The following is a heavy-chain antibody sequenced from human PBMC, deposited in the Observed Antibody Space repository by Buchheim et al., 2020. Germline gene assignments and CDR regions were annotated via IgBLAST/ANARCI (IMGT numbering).Heavy chain of an antibody. V-gene: IGHV3-13*04. Sequence: EVQLVESGGGLVQPGRSLRLSCAASGFTFSSYDMQWVRQVSGKGLEWVSAVDMAGYTHYSGSVRGRFTISRETAKNSVYLQMNNLRAGDTAVYYCARDPSGRGMDVWGQGTT. CDR3: ARDPSGRGMDV. CDR1: GFTFSSYD. CDR2: VDMAGYT. J-gene: IGHJ6*02.